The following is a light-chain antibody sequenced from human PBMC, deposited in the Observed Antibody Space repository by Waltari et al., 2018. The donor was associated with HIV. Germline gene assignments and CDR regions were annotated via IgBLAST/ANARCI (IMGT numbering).Light chain of an antibody. CDR3: AAWDDSLSVWM. CDR2: RND. CDR1: TPNIGNHS. Sequence: QSLPTQPPSPSATHSQRPPFPCSGTTPNIGNHSVFWYQQLPGTAPKLLISRNDQRPSGVPDRFSGSKSGTSASLAISGLRSEDEADYYCAAWDDSLSVWMFGGGTKLTVL. V-gene: IGLV1-47*01. J-gene: IGLJ3*02.